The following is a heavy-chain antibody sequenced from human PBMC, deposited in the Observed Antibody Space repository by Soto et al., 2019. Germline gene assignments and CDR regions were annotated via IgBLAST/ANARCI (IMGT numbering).Heavy chain of an antibody. D-gene: IGHD3-3*01. V-gene: IGHV1-69*13. CDR2: IIPIFGTA. CDR3: ARRSGDYDFWSGSTQYYYYGMDV. Sequence: SVKVSCKASGGTFSSYAISWVRQAPGEGLEWMGGIIPIFGTANYAQKFQGRVTITADESTSTAYMELSSLRSEDTAVYYCARRSGDYDFWSGSTQYYYYGMDVWGQGTTVTVSS. J-gene: IGHJ6*02. CDR1: GGTFSSYA.